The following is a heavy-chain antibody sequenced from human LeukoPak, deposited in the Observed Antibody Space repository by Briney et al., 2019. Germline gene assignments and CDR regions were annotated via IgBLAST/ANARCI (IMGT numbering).Heavy chain of an antibody. CDR1: GFTFSSYS. D-gene: IGHD2-21*02. Sequence: GGSLRLSCAASGFTFSSYSMSWVRQAPGKGLEWVSVISGSGGTTYYADSVKGRFTISRDNSKNTLYLQMNSLRAEDTAVYYCANKYRGDRPFDFWGQGTLVSVSS. J-gene: IGHJ4*02. V-gene: IGHV3-23*01. CDR2: ISGSGGTT. CDR3: ANKYRGDRPFDF.